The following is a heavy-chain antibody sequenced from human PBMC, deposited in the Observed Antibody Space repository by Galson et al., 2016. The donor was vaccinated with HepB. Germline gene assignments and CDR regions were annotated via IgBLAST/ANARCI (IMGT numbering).Heavy chain of an antibody. D-gene: IGHD3-3*01. Sequence: SVKVSCKASDYTLSSHGISWVRQAPGQGLEWMGWISANNGNTKYAQKLQGRVTMTTDTSTSAAYMELRSLRSDDTAVYYCARDRQYYDFWSGSDYWGQGTLVTVSS. CDR3: ARDRQYYDFWSGSDY. CDR1: DYTLSSHG. CDR2: ISANNGNT. V-gene: IGHV1-18*01. J-gene: IGHJ4*01.